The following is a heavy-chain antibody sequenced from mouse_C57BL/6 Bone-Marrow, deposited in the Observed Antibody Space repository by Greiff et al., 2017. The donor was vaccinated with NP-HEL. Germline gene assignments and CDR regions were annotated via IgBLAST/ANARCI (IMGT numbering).Heavy chain of an antibody. D-gene: IGHD1-1*01. V-gene: IGHV1-75*01. CDR3: ASYYYGSSGSFFDY. Sequence: QVHVKQSGPELVKPGASVKISCKASGYTFTDYYINWVKQRPGQGLEWIGWIFPGSGSTYYNEKFKGKATLTVDKSSSTAYMLLSSLTSEDSAVYFCASYYYGSSGSFFDYWGQGTTLTVSS. CDR2: IFPGSGST. J-gene: IGHJ2*01. CDR1: GYTFTDYY.